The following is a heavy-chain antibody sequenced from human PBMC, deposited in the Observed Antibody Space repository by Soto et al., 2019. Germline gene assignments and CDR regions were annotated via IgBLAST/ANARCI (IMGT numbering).Heavy chain of an antibody. CDR2: ISGGGGST. J-gene: IGHJ4*02. CDR3: AKDEGAYSGSSGADY. D-gene: IGHD1-26*01. Sequence: EVQLVESGGALVQPGGSLRLSCAASGFTFSANNMNWVRQAPGKGLEWVSSISGGGGSTFYADSVKGRFIISRDNSENTLFLQMNSLRAEDTAVYYCAKDEGAYSGSSGADYWGQGTLVTVSS. V-gene: IGHV3-23*04. CDR1: GFTFSANN.